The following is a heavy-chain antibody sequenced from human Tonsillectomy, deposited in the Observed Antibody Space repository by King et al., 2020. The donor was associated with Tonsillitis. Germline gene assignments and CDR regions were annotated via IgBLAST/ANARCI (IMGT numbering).Heavy chain of an antibody. V-gene: IGHV4-59*01. CDR1: GGSISPYY. Sequence: QLQESGPGLVKPSETLSLTCTVSGGSISPYYWSWIRQPPGKGLEWIGYIYYSGSTNYNPSLKSRVTISVDTSKNQFSLRLSSVTAADTAVYYCAREVGATTRFDSWGQGTLVTVSS. D-gene: IGHD1-26*01. CDR2: IYYSGST. CDR3: AREVGATTRFDS. J-gene: IGHJ4*02.